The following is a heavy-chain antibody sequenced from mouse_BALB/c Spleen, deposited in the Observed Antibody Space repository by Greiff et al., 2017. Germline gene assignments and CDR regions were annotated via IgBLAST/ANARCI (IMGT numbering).Heavy chain of an antibody. V-gene: IGHV1-5*01. D-gene: IGHD2-1*01. CDR2: IYPGNSAT. CDR1: GYTFTSYW. Sequence: EVKLVESGTVLARPGASVKMSCKASGYTFTSYWMHWVKQRPGQGLEWIGDIYPGNSATSYNHKLKGKAKLTAVTSTSTAYMELSSLTNEDSAVYYCTYCNYEDAYWGQGTLVTVSA. CDR3: TYCNYEDAY. J-gene: IGHJ3*01.